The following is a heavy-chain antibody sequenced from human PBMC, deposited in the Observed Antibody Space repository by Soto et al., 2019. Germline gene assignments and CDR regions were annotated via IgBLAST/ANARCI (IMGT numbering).Heavy chain of an antibody. CDR1: GFTFSSYW. Sequence: GSLRLSCAACGFTFSSYWMHWVRQAPGKGLVWVSRINSDGSSTNYADSVKGRFTISRDNAKSTLFLQMNSLRAEDTAVYYCAREEGGYSWFDPWGQGTLVTVSS. D-gene: IGHD1-26*01. CDR2: INSDGSST. V-gene: IGHV3-74*01. CDR3: AREEGGYSWFDP. J-gene: IGHJ5*02.